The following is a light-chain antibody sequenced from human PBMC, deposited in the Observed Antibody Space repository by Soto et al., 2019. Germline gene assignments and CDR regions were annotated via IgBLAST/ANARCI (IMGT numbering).Light chain of an antibody. J-gene: IGKJ1*01. CDR2: GAS. V-gene: IGKV3-20*01. Sequence: EIVLTQSPGTLSLSPGERATLSCRASQSVSNNYLAWYQQKPAQAPRLVIYGASNRATGIPDRFSASGSGTDFTLTISRLEPEDFAVYYCQQYISSPLTFGQGTKVEIK. CDR1: QSVSNNY. CDR3: QQYISSPLT.